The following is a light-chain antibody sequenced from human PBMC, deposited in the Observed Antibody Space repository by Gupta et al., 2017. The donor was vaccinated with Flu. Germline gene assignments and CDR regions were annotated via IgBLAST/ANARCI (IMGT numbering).Light chain of an antibody. CDR3: QQRSNWPPWT. CDR2: DAS. CDR1: PSVSSD. Sequence: ELVLTQSPATLSLSPGERATLSCRASPSVSSDLAWYQQKPGQAPRLLIYDASNRATGSPARCSGSGSGTDVTLTISSLEPEDFAVYYCQQRSNWPPWTFGQGTKVEIK. V-gene: IGKV3-11*01. J-gene: IGKJ1*01.